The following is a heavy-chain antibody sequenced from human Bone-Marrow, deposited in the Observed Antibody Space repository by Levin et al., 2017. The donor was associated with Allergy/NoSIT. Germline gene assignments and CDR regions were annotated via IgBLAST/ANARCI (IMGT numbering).Heavy chain of an antibody. CDR1: GFTFSTYG. J-gene: IGHJ6*02. CDR3: AKEVSGTYYRGDYYYHGMDV. CDR2: ISHDETKN. V-gene: IGHV3-30*18. D-gene: IGHD3-10*01. Sequence: PGGSLRLSCAASGFTFSTYGMHWVRQAPGQGLEWVAVISHDETKNFYADSVKGRFTISRDNSKNTLYLEMNSLRPEDTAVYYCAKEVSGTYYRGDYYYHGMDVWGQGTTVTVSS.